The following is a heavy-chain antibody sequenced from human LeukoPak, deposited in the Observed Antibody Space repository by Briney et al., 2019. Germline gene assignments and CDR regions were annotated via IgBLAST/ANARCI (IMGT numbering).Heavy chain of an antibody. J-gene: IGHJ4*02. Sequence: ASVKVSCKVSGYTLTELSMHWVRQAPGKGLEWMGGFDPEDGETIYAQKFQGRVTMTEDTSTDTACMELSSLRSEDTAVYYCATREHCTNGVCWGFFDYWGQGTLVTVSS. CDR3: ATREHCTNGVCWGFFDY. CDR1: GYTLTELS. CDR2: FDPEDGET. V-gene: IGHV1-24*01. D-gene: IGHD2-8*01.